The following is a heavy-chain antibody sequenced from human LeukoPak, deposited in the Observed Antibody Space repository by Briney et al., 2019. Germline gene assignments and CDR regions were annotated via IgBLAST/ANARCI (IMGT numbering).Heavy chain of an antibody. V-gene: IGHV3-74*01. Sequence: PGGCLRLSCAASGFTLSSPWMHWVRQGPGEGVGCGSSISGEGDNTAYAASVKGRFTISRDNVKNTLYLQMSSLRAEDTAVYYCARGTRNGWPDYYDYWGQGTLVTV. CDR2: ISGEGDNT. D-gene: IGHD6-19*01. J-gene: IGHJ4*02. CDR3: ARGTRNGWPDYYDY. CDR1: GFTLSSPW.